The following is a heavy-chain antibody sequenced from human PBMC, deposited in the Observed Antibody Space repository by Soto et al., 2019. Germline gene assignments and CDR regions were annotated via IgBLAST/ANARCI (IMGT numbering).Heavy chain of an antibody. V-gene: IGHV4-39*01. J-gene: IGHJ6*02. D-gene: IGHD2-15*01. CDR2: IYYSGST. CDR1: GGSISSSSYY. CDR3: ARHECSGGSCYFTNYYYGMDV. Sequence: SETLSLTCTVSGGSISSSSYYWGWIRQPPGKGLEWIGSIYYSGSTYYNPSLKSRVTISIDTSKNQFSLKLSSVTAADTAVYYCARHECSGGSCYFTNYYYGMDVWGQGTTVTVSS.